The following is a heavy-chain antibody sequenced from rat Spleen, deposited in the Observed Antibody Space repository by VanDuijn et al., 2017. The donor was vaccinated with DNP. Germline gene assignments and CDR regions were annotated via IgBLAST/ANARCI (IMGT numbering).Heavy chain of an antibody. D-gene: IGHD1-12*02. CDR2: ITSSGGST. J-gene: IGHJ1*01. CDR3: ASPDYYDGSYPFF. Sequence: EVQLVETGGDLVQPGRSLKLSCVASGFTFSSYWMTWIRQVPGKGLEWVAAITSSGGSTYYPDSVKGRFTISRDNAKSTLYLQMNSLRSEDMATYYCASPDYYDGSYPFFWGPGTMVTVSS. V-gene: IGHV5-31*01. CDR1: GFTFSSYW.